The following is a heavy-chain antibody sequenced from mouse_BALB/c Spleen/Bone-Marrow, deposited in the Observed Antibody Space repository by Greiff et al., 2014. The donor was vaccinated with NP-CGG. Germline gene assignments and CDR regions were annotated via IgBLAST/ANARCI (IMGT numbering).Heavy chain of an antibody. CDR1: GYTFTSYV. CDR2: INPYNDGT. Sequence: EVQRVESGPELVKPGASVKMSCKASGYTFTSYVMHWVKQKPGQGLEWIRYINPYNDGTKYNEKFKGKATLTSDKSSSTAYMELSSLTSEDSAVYYCARKVWYYAMDYWGQGTSVTVSS. CDR3: ARKVWYYAMDY. D-gene: IGHD2-10*02. V-gene: IGHV1-14*01. J-gene: IGHJ4*01.